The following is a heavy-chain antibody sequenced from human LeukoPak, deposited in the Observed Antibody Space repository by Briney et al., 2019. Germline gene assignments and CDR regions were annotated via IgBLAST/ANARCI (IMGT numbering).Heavy chain of an antibody. J-gene: IGHJ4*02. CDR3: ARDTRLMYYFDF. CDR1: GFTFSSYA. D-gene: IGHD5-18*01. CDR2: ISGSGGST. V-gene: IGHV3-23*01. Sequence: HPGGSLRLSCAASGFTFSSYAMSWVRQAPGKGLEWVSAISGSGGSTYYADSVKGRFTISRDNSKNTLYLQMNSLRAEDTAVYYCARDTRLMYYFDFWGQGALVTVSS.